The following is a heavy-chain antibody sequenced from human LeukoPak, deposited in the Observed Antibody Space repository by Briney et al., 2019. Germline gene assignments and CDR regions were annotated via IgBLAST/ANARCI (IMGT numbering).Heavy chain of an antibody. CDR3: TRMRGNNYGYWYLDL. Sequence: ASVKVSFKAAGYTFTIYDINWVRQAPGQGLEWMGWMKPTSGNTRYAQRFQGRVTMTRDASIATAYMELSSLTSEDTALYNCTRMRGNNYGYWYLDLWGRGTPVTVSS. CDR1: GYTFTIYD. V-gene: IGHV1-8*01. D-gene: IGHD5-18*01. CDR2: MKPTSGNT. J-gene: IGHJ2*01.